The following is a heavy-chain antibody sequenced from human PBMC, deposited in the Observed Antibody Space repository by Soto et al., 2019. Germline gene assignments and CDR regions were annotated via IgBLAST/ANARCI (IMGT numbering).Heavy chain of an antibody. CDR1: GFTFSSYA. CDR2: ISYDGSNK. Sequence: QVHLVESGGGVVQPGRSLRLSCAASGFTFSSYAMHWVRQAPGKGLEWVAVISYDGSNKYYADSVKGRFTISRDNSKNTLYLQMNSLRAEDTAVYYCASEYCSSTSCYGDYYYGMDVWGQGTTVTVSS. J-gene: IGHJ6*02. D-gene: IGHD2-2*01. CDR3: ASEYCSSTSCYGDYYYGMDV. V-gene: IGHV3-30-3*01.